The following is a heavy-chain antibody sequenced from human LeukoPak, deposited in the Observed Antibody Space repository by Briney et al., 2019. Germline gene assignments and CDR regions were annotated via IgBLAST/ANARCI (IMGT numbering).Heavy chain of an antibody. CDR2: ISWNSGSI. J-gene: IGHJ4*02. Sequence: PGRSLRLSCAASGFTFDDYAMHWVRQAPGKGLEWVSGISWNSGSIGYADSVKGRFTISRDNAKNSLYLQMNSLRAEDMALYYCAKDRRAYYYDSSGEFDYWGQGTLVTVSS. CDR3: AKDRRAYYYDSSGEFDY. D-gene: IGHD3-22*01. V-gene: IGHV3-9*03. CDR1: GFTFDDYA.